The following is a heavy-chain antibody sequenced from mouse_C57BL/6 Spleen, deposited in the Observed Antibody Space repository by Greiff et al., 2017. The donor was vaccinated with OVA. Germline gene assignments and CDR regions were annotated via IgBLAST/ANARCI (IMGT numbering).Heavy chain of an antibody. J-gene: IGHJ2*01. CDR3: TRWVVATSYFDY. V-gene: IGHV1-15*01. Sequence: VQLKESGAELVRPGASVTLSCKASGYTFTDYEMHWVKQTPVHGLEWIGAIDPETGGTAYNQKFKGKAILTADKSSSTAYMELRSLTSEDSAVYYCTRWVVATSYFDYWGQGTTLSVSS. D-gene: IGHD1-1*01. CDR1: GYTFTDYE. CDR2: IDPETGGT.